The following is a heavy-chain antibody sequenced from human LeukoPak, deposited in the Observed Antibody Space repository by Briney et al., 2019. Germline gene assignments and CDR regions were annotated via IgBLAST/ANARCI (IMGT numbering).Heavy chain of an antibody. CDR2: MSYDGSNK. V-gene: IGHV3-30*03. D-gene: IGHD2-21*02. CDR3: ARGYCGGDCSTRYWYFDL. CDR1: GFTFSTYG. Sequence: GGSLRLSCAASGFTFSTYGMHWVRQAPGKGLEWVAVMSYDGSNKYYADSVKGRFTISRDNAKNSLYLQMNSLRAGDTAVYYCARGYCGGDCSTRYWYFDLWGRGTLVTVSS. J-gene: IGHJ2*01.